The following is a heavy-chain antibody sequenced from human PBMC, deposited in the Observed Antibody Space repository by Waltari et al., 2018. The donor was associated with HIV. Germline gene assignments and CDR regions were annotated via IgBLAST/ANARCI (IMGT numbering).Heavy chain of an antibody. J-gene: IGHJ2*01. CDR2: MNDGGKG. V-gene: IGHV4-34*02. CDR3: ARGPRPSTVTAPGWYFDL. D-gene: IGHD4-17*01. CDR1: GGSFVGHY. Sequence: QVDLRQWGTGLLKPSETLSRTCAVYGGSFVGHYWSWVRETPGKGLEWIGEMNDGGKGNCNPALKSRVSMSIDPSKKQFTLKLRAVTAADTAVYYCARGPRPSTVTAPGWYFDLWGRGTLVTVSS.